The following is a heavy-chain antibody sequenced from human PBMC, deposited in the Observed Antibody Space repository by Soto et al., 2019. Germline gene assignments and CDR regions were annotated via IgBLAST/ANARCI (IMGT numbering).Heavy chain of an antibody. CDR1: GYTFTGYY. D-gene: IGHD3-22*01. V-gene: IGHV1-2*04. CDR2: INPNSGGT. J-gene: IGHJ5*02. CDR3: ARGAMRPYYYDSSGYYPHNWFDP. Sequence: QVQLVQSGAEVKKPGASVKVSCKASGYTFTGYYMHWVRQAPGQGLEWMGWINPNSGGTNYAQKFQGWVTMTRDTSISTAYMELSRLRSEDTAVYYCARGAMRPYYYDSSGYYPHNWFDPWGQGTLVTVSS.